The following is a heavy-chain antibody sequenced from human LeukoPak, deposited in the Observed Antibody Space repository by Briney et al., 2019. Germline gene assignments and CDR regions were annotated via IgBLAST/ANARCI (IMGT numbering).Heavy chain of an antibody. CDR3: ARDQTVTPPGFDY. V-gene: IGHV3-48*04. CDR2: ISWNSGSI. D-gene: IGHD4-17*01. J-gene: IGHJ4*02. CDR1: GFTFSSYS. Sequence: GGSLRLSCAASGFTFSSYSMNWVRQAPGKGLEWVSGISWNSGSIGYADSVKGRFTISRDNAKNSLYLQMNSLRAEDTAVYYCARDQTVTPPGFDYWGQGTLVTVSS.